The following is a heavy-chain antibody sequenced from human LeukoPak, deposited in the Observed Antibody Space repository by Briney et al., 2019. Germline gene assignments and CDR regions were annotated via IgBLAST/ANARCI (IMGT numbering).Heavy chain of an antibody. Sequence: GGSLRLSCAASGFTVSSNYMSWVRQAPGKGLEWVSSISGSSSYIYYADPVKGRFTISRHNAKNSLYLQLNSLRAEDTAVYYCARVPAGVIGMKDAFDIWGQGTMVTVSS. V-gene: IGHV3-21*01. CDR2: ISGSSSYI. CDR1: GFTVSSNY. J-gene: IGHJ3*02. CDR3: ARVPAGVIGMKDAFDI. D-gene: IGHD3-16*02.